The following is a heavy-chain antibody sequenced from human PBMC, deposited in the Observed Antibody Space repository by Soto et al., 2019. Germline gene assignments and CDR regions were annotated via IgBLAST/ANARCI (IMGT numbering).Heavy chain of an antibody. D-gene: IGHD3-22*01. CDR3: ARDNGRENYYDSSGYWYYFDY. Sequence: SETLCLTCTVSGGSISSYYWSWIRQPPGKGLEWFGYIYYSGSTNYNPSLKSRVTISVDTSKNQFSLKLSSVTAADTAVYYCARDNGRENYYDSSGYWYYFDYWGQGTLVTVSS. CDR2: IYYSGST. V-gene: IGHV4-59*01. J-gene: IGHJ4*02. CDR1: GGSISSYY.